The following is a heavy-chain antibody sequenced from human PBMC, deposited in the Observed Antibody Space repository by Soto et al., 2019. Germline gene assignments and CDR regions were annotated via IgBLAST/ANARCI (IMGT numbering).Heavy chain of an antibody. J-gene: IGHJ5*02. V-gene: IGHV3-11*01. Sequence: QVQLVESGGGLVKPGGSLRLSCAASGFTFSDYYMSWIRQAPGKGLEWVSYISSSGSTIYYADSVKGRFTISRDNAKNSLYMQMNSLRAEDTPVYYCARAGYIDVAGDEPAVSNWFDPWGQGTLVTVSS. D-gene: IGHD6-19*01. CDR3: ARAGYIDVAGDEPAVSNWFDP. CDR2: ISSSGSTI. CDR1: GFTFSDYY.